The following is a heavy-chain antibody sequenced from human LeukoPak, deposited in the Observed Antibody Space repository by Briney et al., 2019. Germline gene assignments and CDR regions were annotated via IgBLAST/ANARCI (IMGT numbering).Heavy chain of an antibody. D-gene: IGHD3-3*01. CDR1: GYTFTGYY. J-gene: IGHJ4*02. V-gene: IGHV1-2*04. CDR2: INPNSGGT. CDR3: ARALPLRFLEWPAPYFDY. Sequence: GASVTVSCTASGYTFTGYYMHWVRQAPGLGLEWMGWINPNSGGTNYAQKFQGWVTMTRDTSISTAYMELSRLRSDDTAVYYCARALPLRFLEWPAPYFDYWGQGTLVTVSS.